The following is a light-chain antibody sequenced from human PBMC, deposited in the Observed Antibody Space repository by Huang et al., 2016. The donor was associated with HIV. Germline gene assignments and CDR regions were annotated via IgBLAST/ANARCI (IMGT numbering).Light chain of an antibody. Sequence: DIVMTQSPLSLPVTPGEPASISCRSSQSLLHGNGYNYLDWYLQKPGQSPQLLIYLGFNRASGVPDRFSGSGSGTDFTLKISRVEAEDVRVYYCMQALQTTWTFGQGTKVEIK. J-gene: IGKJ1*01. V-gene: IGKV2-28*01. CDR3: MQALQTTWT. CDR1: QSLLHGNGYNY. CDR2: LGF.